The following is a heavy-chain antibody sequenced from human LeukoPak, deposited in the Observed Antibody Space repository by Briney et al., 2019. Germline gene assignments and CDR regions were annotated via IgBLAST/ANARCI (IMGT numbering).Heavy chain of an antibody. J-gene: IGHJ4*02. D-gene: IGHD3-22*01. V-gene: IGHV1-69*05. CDR2: IIPIFGTA. CDR1: GGTFSSYA. CDR3: ARDRDDSSGYDMFFDY. Sequence: SVKVSCKASGGTFSSYAISWVRQAPGQGLEWMGGIIPIFGTANYAQKFQGRVTITTDESTSTAYMELSSLRSEDTAVYYCARDRDDSSGYDMFFDYWAREPWSPSPQ.